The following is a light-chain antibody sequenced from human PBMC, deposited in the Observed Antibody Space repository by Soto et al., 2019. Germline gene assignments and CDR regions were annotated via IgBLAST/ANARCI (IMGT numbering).Light chain of an antibody. CDR3: SSYTSSSSYV. CDR2: DVS. V-gene: IGLV2-14*01. CDR1: SSDVGGYNY. Sequence: SAGSPPATVTGSPGQSFTISCTGTSSDVGGYNYVSWYQQHPGKAPKLMIYDVSNRPSGVSNRFSGSKSGNTASLTISGLQAEDEADYYCSSYTSSSSYVFGTGTKVTL. J-gene: IGLJ1*01.